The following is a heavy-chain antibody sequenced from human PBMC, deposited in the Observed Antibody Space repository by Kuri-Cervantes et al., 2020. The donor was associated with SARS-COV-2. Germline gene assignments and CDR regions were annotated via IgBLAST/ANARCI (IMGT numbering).Heavy chain of an antibody. CDR3: ARIPIAVADTPDY. V-gene: IGHV3-23*01. Sequence: GESLKISCAASGFTFSSYAMSWVRQAPGKGLEWVSAISGSGGSTYYADSVKGRFTISRDNAKNSLYLQMNSLRAEDTAVYYCARIPIAVADTPDYWGQGTLVTVSS. D-gene: IGHD6-19*01. CDR1: GFTFSSYA. J-gene: IGHJ4*02. CDR2: ISGSGGST.